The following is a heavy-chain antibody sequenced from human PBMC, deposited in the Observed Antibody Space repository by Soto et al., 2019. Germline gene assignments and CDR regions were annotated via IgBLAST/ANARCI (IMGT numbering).Heavy chain of an antibody. Sequence: GASVKVSCKASGYTFTGYYMHWVRQAPGQGLEWMGWINPNSGGTNYAQKFQGRVTMTRDTSISTAYMELSRLRSDDTAVYYCARDTSGDGYSRFDPWGQGTLVTVYS. V-gene: IGHV1-2*02. CDR2: INPNSGGT. D-gene: IGHD5-18*01. CDR3: ARDTSGDGYSRFDP. CDR1: GYTFTGYY. J-gene: IGHJ5*02.